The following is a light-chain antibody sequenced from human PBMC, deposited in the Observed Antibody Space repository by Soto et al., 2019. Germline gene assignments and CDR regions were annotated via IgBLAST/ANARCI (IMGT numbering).Light chain of an antibody. CDR2: ATS. V-gene: IGKV1-39*01. Sequence: DIQMTQSPSSLSASVGDRVTITCRASQSISSYLNWYQQKPGKAPKLLICATSSLQSGVPSRFSGSGFGTDFTLTISSLQPEDFATYYCQQSYSTPWTFGQGTKVDIK. CDR1: QSISSY. CDR3: QQSYSTPWT. J-gene: IGKJ1*01.